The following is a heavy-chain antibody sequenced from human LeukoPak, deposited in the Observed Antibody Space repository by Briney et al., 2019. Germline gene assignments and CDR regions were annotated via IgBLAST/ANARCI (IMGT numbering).Heavy chain of an antibody. CDR2: ISLTGLT. J-gene: IGHJ4*02. V-gene: IGHV4-4*02. D-gene: IGHD2-21*01. Sequence: RPSGTLSLTCGVSSGSISNTNWWSWIRQPPGQGLEWIGEISLTGLTHYNPSLESRVTVSLDKSKNQLSLNLTSVTAADTAVYYCSRENVAFSPFGYWGQGILVTVLS. CDR1: SGSISNTNW. CDR3: SRENVAFSPFGY.